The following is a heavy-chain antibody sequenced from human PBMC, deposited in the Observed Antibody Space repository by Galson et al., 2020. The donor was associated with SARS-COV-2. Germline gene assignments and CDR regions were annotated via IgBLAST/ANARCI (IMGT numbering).Heavy chain of an antibody. V-gene: IGHV5-51*01. CDR3: ARPYYSENSGYFHDALEI. CDR2: IYPADSDT. J-gene: IGHJ3*02. CDR1: GYSFTNYW. Sequence: KLGESLKISCKTSGYSFTNYWIGWVRQMPGKGLEYMGIIYPADSDTKYSPSFQGQVTISADKSIATAYLQWTRLKASDTAMYYCARPYYSENSGYFHDALEIWGQGTMVTVSS. D-gene: IGHD3-22*01.